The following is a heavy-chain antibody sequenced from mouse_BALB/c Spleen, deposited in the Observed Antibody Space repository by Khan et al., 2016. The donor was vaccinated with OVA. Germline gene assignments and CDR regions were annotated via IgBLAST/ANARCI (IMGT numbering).Heavy chain of an antibody. V-gene: IGHV1-4*01. CDR3: VREGDYNRADGWVAY. J-gene: IGHJ3*01. Sequence: QVQLQQSGAELARPGASVKMSCKASGYTFTSYTMHWVRQRPGQAPEWIGHINPSNNYTNYNQNFKDKATLIVDKSSSTAYMQLSSLTAEDSAVYYCVREGDYNRADGWVAYWGQGTLVTVSA. D-gene: IGHD2-14*01. CDR2: INPSNNYT. CDR1: GYTFTSYT.